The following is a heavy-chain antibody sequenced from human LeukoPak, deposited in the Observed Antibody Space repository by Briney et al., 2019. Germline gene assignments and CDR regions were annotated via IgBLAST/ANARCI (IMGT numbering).Heavy chain of an antibody. J-gene: IGHJ4*02. V-gene: IGHV1-18*01. CDR1: GYTFTSYG. CDR3: ATSIAAAGTTLFDY. D-gene: IGHD6-13*01. CDR2: ISAYNGNT. Sequence: GATVKVSCKASGYTFTSYGISWVRQAPGQGLERMGWISAYNGNTNYAQKLQGRVTMTTDTSTSTAYMELRSLRSDDTAVYYCATSIAAAGTTLFDYWGQGTLVTVSS.